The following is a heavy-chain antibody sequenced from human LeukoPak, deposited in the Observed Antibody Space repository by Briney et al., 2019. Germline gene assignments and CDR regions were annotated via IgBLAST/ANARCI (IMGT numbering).Heavy chain of an antibody. J-gene: IGHJ4*02. CDR1: GFSLSTSGVG. CDR3: AHNHRTYYYGSGVYFDY. V-gene: IGHV2-5*02. D-gene: IGHD3-10*01. CDR2: IYWDDDK. Sequence: SGPTLVKPTQTLTLTCTFSGFSLSTSGVGVGWIRQPPGKALEWLALIYWDDDKRYSPSLKSRLTITKDTSKNQVVLTMTNMDPVDTATYYCAHNHRTYYYGSGVYFDYWGQGTLVTVSS.